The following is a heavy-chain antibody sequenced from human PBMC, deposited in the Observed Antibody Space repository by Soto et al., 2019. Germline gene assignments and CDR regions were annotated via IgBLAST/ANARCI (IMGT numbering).Heavy chain of an antibody. CDR3: ARGVSAGVDY. CDR2: MEPSTGRT. D-gene: IGHD1-26*01. J-gene: IGHJ4*02. CDR1: GYSFASLD. Sequence: GASVKVSCKASGYSFASLDINWVRQTAGQGLEWMGWMEPSTGRTGYAQKFQGRVTMTRDTSINTAYMELTTLTSDDTAFYYCARGVSAGVDYWGQGTLVTVSS. V-gene: IGHV1-8*01.